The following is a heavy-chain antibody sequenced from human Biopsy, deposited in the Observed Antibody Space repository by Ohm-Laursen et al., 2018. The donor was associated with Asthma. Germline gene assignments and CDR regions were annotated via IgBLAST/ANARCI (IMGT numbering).Heavy chain of an antibody. CDR3: ARGDSSGWSHYYFDY. D-gene: IGHD6-19*01. J-gene: IGHJ4*02. Sequence: SLRLSCAASGFTVSRDHMLWVRQAPGKGLEWVSVIYSGGTSDTADSMRGRFTISRDFYKNTLYLQMDSLRAEDTAVYYCARGDSSGWSHYYFDYWGQGTLVTVSS. CDR1: GFTVSRDH. CDR2: IYSGGTS. V-gene: IGHV3-53*01.